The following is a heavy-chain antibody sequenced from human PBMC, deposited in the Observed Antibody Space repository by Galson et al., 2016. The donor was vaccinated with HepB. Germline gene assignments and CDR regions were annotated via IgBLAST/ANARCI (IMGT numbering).Heavy chain of an antibody. V-gene: IGHV3-33*01. Sequence: SLRLSCAASGFTFSHFGMHWVRQAPGKGLEWVAVIWHDGSKKYYGDSVKGRFIISRDNSKNTLYLQMNSLRAVDTAVYYCVREEGDFSERGDFWGQGTLVTVSS. CDR2: IWHDGSKK. J-gene: IGHJ4*02. D-gene: IGHD4-11*01. CDR1: GFTFSHFG. CDR3: VREEGDFSERGDF.